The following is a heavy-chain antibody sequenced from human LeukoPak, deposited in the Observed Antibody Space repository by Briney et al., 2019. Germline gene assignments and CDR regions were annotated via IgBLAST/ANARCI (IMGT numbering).Heavy chain of an antibody. Sequence: GSPRLSCAASGFTFSNAWMSWVRQAPGKGLEWVGRIKSKTDGGTTDYAAPVKGRFTISRDDSKNTLYLQMNSLKTEDTAVYYCTTTSDYDILTGYYPPHLDYWGQGTLVTVSS. CDR2: IKSKTDGGTT. V-gene: IGHV3-15*01. D-gene: IGHD3-9*01. CDR1: GFTFSNAW. CDR3: TTTSDYDILTGYYPPHLDY. J-gene: IGHJ4*02.